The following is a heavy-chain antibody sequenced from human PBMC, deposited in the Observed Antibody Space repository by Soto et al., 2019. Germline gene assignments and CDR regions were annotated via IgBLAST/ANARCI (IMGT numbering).Heavy chain of an antibody. CDR1: GYIFTSYV. Sequence: QVQLVQSGAEVKKPGASGKVSCKASGYIFTSYVMEWVRQAPGQRLEWMGWINAGNGNTKYSQKFQGRVTITRDTSANTAYMELSSLRSEDTAVYYCARSAPPIDYWGQGTLVTVSS. CDR3: ARSAPPIDY. CDR2: INAGNGNT. J-gene: IGHJ4*02. V-gene: IGHV1-3*01.